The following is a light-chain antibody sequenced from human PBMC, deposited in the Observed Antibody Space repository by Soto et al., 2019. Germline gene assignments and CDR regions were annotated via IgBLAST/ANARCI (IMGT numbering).Light chain of an antibody. CDR3: QQYGNLPFT. Sequence: DVQLTQSPSSLSASVGHRVTVICQASQDINNYLNWYQQKPGKAPKVLIYDASNLKPGVPPRFSGSRSGTDFTFTISSLQPEDIATYYCQQYGNLPFTFGGGTKVDIK. V-gene: IGKV1-33*01. CDR1: QDINNY. J-gene: IGKJ4*01. CDR2: DAS.